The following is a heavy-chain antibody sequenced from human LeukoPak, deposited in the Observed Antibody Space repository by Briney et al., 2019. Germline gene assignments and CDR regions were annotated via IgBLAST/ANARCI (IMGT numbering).Heavy chain of an antibody. V-gene: IGHV1-69*04. Sequence: SVKVSCKASGGTFSSYAISWVRQAPGQGLGWMGRIIPILGIANYAQKFQGRVTITAVKSTSTAYMELSSLRSEDTAVYYCARDTPYYDFWSGPGPTFDYWGQGTLVTVSS. J-gene: IGHJ4*02. CDR1: GGTFSSYA. CDR3: ARDTPYYDFWSGPGPTFDY. CDR2: IIPILGIA. D-gene: IGHD3-3*01.